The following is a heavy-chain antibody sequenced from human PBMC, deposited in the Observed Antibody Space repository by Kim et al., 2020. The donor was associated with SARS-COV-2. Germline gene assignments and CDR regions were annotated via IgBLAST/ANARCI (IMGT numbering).Heavy chain of an antibody. CDR1: GFTFSSYS. V-gene: IGHV3-21*01. CDR3: ARAPPYYYDSSGYPNWFDP. D-gene: IGHD3-22*01. CDR2: ISSSSSYI. Sequence: GGSLRLSCAASGFTFSSYSMNWVRQAPGKGLEWVSSISSSSSYIYYADSVKGRFTISRDNAKNSLYLQMNSLRAEDTAVYYCARAPPYYYDSSGYPNWFDPWGQGTLVTVSS. J-gene: IGHJ5*02.